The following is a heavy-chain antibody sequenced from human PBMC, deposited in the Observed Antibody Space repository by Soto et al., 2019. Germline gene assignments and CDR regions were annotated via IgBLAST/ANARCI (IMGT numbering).Heavy chain of an antibody. CDR1: GYPFTTYD. D-gene: IGHD6-19*01. Sequence: QVQLVQSGAEVKKPGASVKVSCKASGYPFTTYDISWVRQAAGPGLEWMGWINLNSGHTDYAQRFQGRVTMTRNTSLSTAYMELTRLSSEDTAVYYCARGRGWRDYWGQGTLVTVSS. J-gene: IGHJ4*02. CDR3: ARGRGWRDY. V-gene: IGHV1-8*01. CDR2: INLNSGHT.